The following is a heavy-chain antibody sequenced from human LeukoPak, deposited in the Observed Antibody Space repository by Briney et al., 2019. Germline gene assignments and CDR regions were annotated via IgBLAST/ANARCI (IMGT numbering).Heavy chain of an antibody. CDR1: GGSISSGSYY. CDR3: ARSDVERDAFDI. D-gene: IGHD1-1*01. Sequence: SSQTLSLTCTVSGGSISSGSYYWSWIRQPAGKGLEWIGRIYTSESTNYNPSLKSRVTISVDTSKNQFSLKLSSVTAADTAVYYCARSDVERDAFDIWGQGTTVTVSS. V-gene: IGHV4-61*02. CDR2: IYTSEST. J-gene: IGHJ3*02.